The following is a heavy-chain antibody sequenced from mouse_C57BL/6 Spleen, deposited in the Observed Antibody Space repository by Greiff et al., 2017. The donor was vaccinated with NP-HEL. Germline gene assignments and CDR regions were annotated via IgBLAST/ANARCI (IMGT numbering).Heavy chain of an antibody. CDR1: GYAFSSYW. CDR2: IYPGDGDT. J-gene: IGHJ3*01. V-gene: IGHV1-80*01. Sequence: VQLQQSGAELVKPGASVKISCKASGYAFSSYWMNWVKQRPGKGLEWIGQIYPGDGDTNYNGKFKGKATLTAYKSSSTAYMQLSSLTSEDSAVYFCERSRLFAYWGQGTLVTVSA. D-gene: IGHD3-2*02. CDR3: ERSRLFAY.